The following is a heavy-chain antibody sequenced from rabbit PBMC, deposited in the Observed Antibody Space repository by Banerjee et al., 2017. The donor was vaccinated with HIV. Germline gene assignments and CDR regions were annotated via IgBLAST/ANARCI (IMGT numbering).Heavy chain of an antibody. J-gene: IGHJ4*01. Sequence: QEQLEESGGDLVKPEGSLTLTCTASGFSFSNGYVMCWVRQAPGKGLEWIACIYAGSFGRTYYANWAKGRFTISKTSSTTVTLQMTSLTAADTATYFCASYDDYGDYFSLWGPGTLVTVS. CDR3: ASYDDYGDYFSL. D-gene: IGHD2-1*01. V-gene: IGHV1S45*01. CDR2: IYAGSFGRT. CDR1: GFSFSNGYV.